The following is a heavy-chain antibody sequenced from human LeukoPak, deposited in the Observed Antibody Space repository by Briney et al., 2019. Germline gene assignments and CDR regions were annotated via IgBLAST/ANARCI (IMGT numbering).Heavy chain of an antibody. CDR3: ARHNWSDVYWFDP. J-gene: IGHJ5*02. CDR2: IYYSGST. Sequence: SETLSLTCTVSGGSISGSSYYWGWIRQPPGKGLEWIGSIYYSGSTYYNPSLKSRVTISVDTSKNQFSLKLSSVTAADTAVYYCARHNWSDVYWFDPWAREPWSPSPQ. D-gene: IGHD1-1*01. CDR1: GGSISGSSYY. V-gene: IGHV4-39*01.